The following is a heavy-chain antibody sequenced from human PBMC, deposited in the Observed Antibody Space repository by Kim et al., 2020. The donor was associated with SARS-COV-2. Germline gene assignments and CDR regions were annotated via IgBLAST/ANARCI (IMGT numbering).Heavy chain of an antibody. D-gene: IGHD6-19*01. CDR1: GFTFGDYA. CDR3: TRNSFAVGGWWFDP. CDR2: IRSKAYGGTT. Sequence: GGSLRLSCTASGFTFGDYAMSWVRQAPGKGLEWVGFIRSKAYGGTTEYAASVKGRFTISRDDSKSIAYLQMNSLKTEDTAVYYCTRNSFAVGGWWFDPWGQGTLVTISS. J-gene: IGHJ5*02. V-gene: IGHV3-49*04.